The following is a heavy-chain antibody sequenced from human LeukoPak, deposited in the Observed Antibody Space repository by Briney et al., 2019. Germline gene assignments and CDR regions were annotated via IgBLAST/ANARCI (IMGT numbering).Heavy chain of an antibody. CDR2: ISSSSSYI. D-gene: IGHD3-3*01. Sequence: GGSLRLSCAASGFTFSNYTMNWVRQAPGKGLEWVSSISSSSSYIYYADSVKGRFTISRDNAKNSLYLQMNSLRAEDTAVYYCARDSYYDFWSDYLIPDGKLTQGYFDYWGQGTLVTVSS. V-gene: IGHV3-21*01. CDR3: ARDSYYDFWSDYLIPDGKLTQGYFDY. J-gene: IGHJ4*02. CDR1: GFTFSNYT.